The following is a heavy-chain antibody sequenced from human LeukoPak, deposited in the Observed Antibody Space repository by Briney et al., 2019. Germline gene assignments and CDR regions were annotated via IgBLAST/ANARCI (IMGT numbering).Heavy chain of an antibody. CDR1: GFTFSSYG. CDR2: IWYDGSNK. D-gene: IGHD2-15*01. CDR3: ASLGGERYCSGGSCHDY. V-gene: IGHV3-33*01. J-gene: IGHJ4*02. Sequence: GGSLRLSCAASGFTFSSYGMHWVRRAPGKGLEWVAVIWYDGSNKYYADSVRGRFTISRDNSKDTLYLQMNSLRAEDTAVYYCASLGGERYCSGGSCHDYWGQGTLVTVSS.